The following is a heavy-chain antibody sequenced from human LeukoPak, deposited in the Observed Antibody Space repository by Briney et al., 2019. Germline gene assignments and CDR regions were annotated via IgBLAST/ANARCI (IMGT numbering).Heavy chain of an antibody. CDR1: GFTFSSYS. V-gene: IGHV3-21*01. D-gene: IGHD3-10*01. J-gene: IGHJ4*02. CDR3: ARDRYGSGSSCDY. CDR2: ISSSSSYI. Sequence: GGCLRLSCAASGFTFSSYSMNWVRQAPGKGLEWDSSISSSSSYIYHADSVKGRFTISRDNAKNSLYLQMNSLRAEDTAVYYCARDRYGSGSSCDYWGQGTLVTVSS.